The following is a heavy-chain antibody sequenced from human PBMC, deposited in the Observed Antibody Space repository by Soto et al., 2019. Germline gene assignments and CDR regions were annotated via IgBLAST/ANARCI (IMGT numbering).Heavy chain of an antibody. CDR2: IYYSGST. CDR3: ARSDEWFGAFDY. D-gene: IGHD3-10*01. CDR1: GGSISSGGYY. V-gene: IGHV4-31*03. Sequence: QVQLQESGPGLVKPSQTLSLTCTVSGGSISSGGYYWSWIRQHPGKGLEWIGYIYYSGSTYYNPSLKSRVXLXVXXSKNQSSLKLSSVTAADTAVYYCARSDEWFGAFDYWGQGTLVTVSS. J-gene: IGHJ4*02.